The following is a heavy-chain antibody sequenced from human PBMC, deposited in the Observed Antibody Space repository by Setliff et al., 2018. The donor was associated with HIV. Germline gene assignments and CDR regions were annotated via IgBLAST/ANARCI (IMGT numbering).Heavy chain of an antibody. V-gene: IGHV4-61*02. CDR3: ARRMAAGTFDY. D-gene: IGHD6-13*01. CDR1: GGSLDSGNYY. CDR2: IYSSGST. J-gene: IGHJ4*02. Sequence: TLSLTCTISGGSLDSGNYYWSWIRQPAGKGLEWIGRIYSSGSTNYNPSLKSRVTMSVDTSKNQISLKLSAVTAADTAMYYCARRMAAGTFDYWGQGTLVTVSS.